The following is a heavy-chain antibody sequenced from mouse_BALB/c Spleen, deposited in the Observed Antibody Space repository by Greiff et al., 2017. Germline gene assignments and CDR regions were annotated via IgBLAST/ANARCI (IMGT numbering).Heavy chain of an antibody. D-gene: IGHD2-2*01. CDR2: IWWDDDK. CDR3: ARRSLLWLRGGYFDY. Sequence: KHSQTLSLTCSFSGFSLSTSGMGVGWIRQPSGKGLEWLAHIWWDDDKYYNPSLKSQLTISKDTSRNQVFLKVTSVDTAATATYYCARRSLLWLRGGYFDYWGQGTTLTVSS. J-gene: IGHJ2*01. CDR1: GFSLSTSGMG. V-gene: IGHV8-8*01.